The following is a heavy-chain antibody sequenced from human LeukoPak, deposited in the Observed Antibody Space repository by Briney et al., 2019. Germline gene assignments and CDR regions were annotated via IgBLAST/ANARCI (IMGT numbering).Heavy chain of an antibody. CDR3: ARGNDAFDI. CDR2: INHSGST. CDR1: GGSFSGYY. Sequence: SETLSLTCAVYGGSFSGYYWSWIRQPPGKGLEWIGEINHSGSTDYNPSLKSRVTISVDTSKNQFSLKLSSVTAADTAVYYCARGNDAFDIWGQGTMVTVSS. V-gene: IGHV4-34*01. J-gene: IGHJ3*02.